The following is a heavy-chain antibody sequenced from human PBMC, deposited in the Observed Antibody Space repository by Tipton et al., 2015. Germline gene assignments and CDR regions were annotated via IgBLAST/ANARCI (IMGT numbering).Heavy chain of an antibody. Sequence: TLSLTCAVYGGSFSGYYWTWIRQPPGKGLEWIGEINHSGGTKNNPSLKSRVTMSVDTSKKQFSLKLDSVTAADTAVYYCAGPRGMPAIFGLPWDYYFDYWGQGALVTVSS. CDR3: AGPRGMPAIFGLPWDYYFDY. CDR1: GGSFSGYY. CDR2: INHSGGT. V-gene: IGHV4-34*01. D-gene: IGHD3-3*01. J-gene: IGHJ4*02.